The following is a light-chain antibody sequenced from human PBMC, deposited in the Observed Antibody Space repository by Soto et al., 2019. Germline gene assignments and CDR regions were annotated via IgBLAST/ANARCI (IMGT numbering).Light chain of an antibody. V-gene: IGLV3-1*01. J-gene: IGLJ1*01. CDR1: KLGDKY. Sequence: SYELTQPPSVSVSPGQTASITCSGDKLGDKYICWYQQKPGQSPVLVIYQDTKRPSGIPERFSGSNSGNTATLTISGTQAMDEADYYCQAWDSSTVVFGAGTKVTVL. CDR3: QAWDSSTVV. CDR2: QDT.